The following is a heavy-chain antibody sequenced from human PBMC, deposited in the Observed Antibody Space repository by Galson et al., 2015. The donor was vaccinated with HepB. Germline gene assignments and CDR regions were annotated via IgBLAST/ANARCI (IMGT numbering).Heavy chain of an antibody. D-gene: IGHD3-10*01. J-gene: IGHJ6*02. CDR3: ARSSPWGSYYNDPYYYYYGMDV. V-gene: IGHV3-48*04. CDR2: ISSSSSTI. Sequence: SLRLSCAASGFTFSSYSMNWVRQAPGKGLEWVSYISSSSSTIYYADSVKGRFTISRDNAKNSLYLQMNSLRAEDTAVYYCARSSPWGSYYNDPYYYYYGMDVWGQGTTVTVSS. CDR1: GFTFSSYS.